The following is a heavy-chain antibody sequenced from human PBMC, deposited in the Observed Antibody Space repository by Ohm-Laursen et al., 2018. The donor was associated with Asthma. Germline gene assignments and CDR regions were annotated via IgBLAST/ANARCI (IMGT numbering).Heavy chain of an antibody. CDR3: ARDGPSGSYRYYYYGMDV. J-gene: IGHJ6*02. Sequence: SLRLSCSASGFSFSSYGIHWVRQAPGKGLEWVAFTSYDGSSEDFADSVKGRFTSFRDNSKNTLYLQMNSLRAEDTAVYYCARDGPSGSYRYYYYGMDVWGQGTTVTVSS. V-gene: IGHV3-30*03. CDR2: TSYDGSSE. CDR1: GFSFSSYG. D-gene: IGHD1-26*01.